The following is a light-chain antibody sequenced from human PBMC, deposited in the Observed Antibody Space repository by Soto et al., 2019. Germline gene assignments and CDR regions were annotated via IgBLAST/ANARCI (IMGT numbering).Light chain of an antibody. CDR1: QGISSA. CDR3: QQFNSYPT. CDR2: DAS. Sequence: AIQLTQSPSSLSASVGDRVTITCRASQGISSALAWYQQKPGKAPKLLIYDASSLESGVPSRFSGSVSGTDFTLTISSPQPEDFATYYCQQFNSYPTFGGGTKVEIK. J-gene: IGKJ4*01. V-gene: IGKV1-13*02.